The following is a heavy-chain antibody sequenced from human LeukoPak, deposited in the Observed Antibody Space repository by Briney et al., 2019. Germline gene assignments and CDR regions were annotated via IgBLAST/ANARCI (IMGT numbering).Heavy chain of an antibody. J-gene: IGHJ4*02. Sequence: GGSLRLSCAASGFTFSTYWMHRVRQAPGKGLVWVSRMNNDGSIRDYADSVKGRFTISRDNAKNTLYLQMNSLRAEDTAVYYCARGSTYYDSSGQVPFDYWGQGTLVTVSS. CDR2: MNNDGSIR. D-gene: IGHD3-22*01. CDR3: ARGSTYYDSSGQVPFDY. CDR1: GFTFSTYW. V-gene: IGHV3-74*01.